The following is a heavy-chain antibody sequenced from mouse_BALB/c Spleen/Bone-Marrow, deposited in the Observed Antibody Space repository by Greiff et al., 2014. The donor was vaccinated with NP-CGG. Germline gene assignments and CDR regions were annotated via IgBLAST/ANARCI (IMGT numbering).Heavy chain of an antibody. Sequence: QVQLKESGPGLVQPSQSLSITCTVSGFSLTSYGVHWVRQSPGKGLERLGVIWSGGSTDYNAAFISRLSISKDNSKSQVFFKMNSLQANDTAVYYCARDLYYDYEFAYWGQGTLVTVSA. CDR1: GFSLTSYG. CDR2: IWSGGST. D-gene: IGHD2-4*01. V-gene: IGHV2-2*02. J-gene: IGHJ3*01. CDR3: ARDLYYDYEFAY.